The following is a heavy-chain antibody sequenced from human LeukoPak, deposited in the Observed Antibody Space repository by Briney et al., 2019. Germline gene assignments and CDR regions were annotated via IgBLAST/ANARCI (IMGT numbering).Heavy chain of an antibody. CDR1: GGSISGYY. Sequence: SETLSLTCTVSGGSISGYYWSWIRQPPGKGLEWIGYIYSTGSTNYNPSFKSRVTISVDTSKSQFSLNLSSVTAADTAVYYCTRMTTVTTLDYWGQGTLVTVSS. CDR3: TRMTTVTTLDY. D-gene: IGHD4-17*01. CDR2: IYSTGST. J-gene: IGHJ4*02. V-gene: IGHV4-59*01.